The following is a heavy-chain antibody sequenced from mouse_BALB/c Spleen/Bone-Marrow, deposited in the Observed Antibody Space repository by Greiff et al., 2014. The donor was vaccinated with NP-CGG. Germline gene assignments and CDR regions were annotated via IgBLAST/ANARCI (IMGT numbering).Heavy chain of an antibody. J-gene: IGHJ4*01. V-gene: IGHV1S56*01. CDR1: GYTFTSYV. CDR3: ARNGNYRYAMDY. D-gene: IGHD2-1*01. Sequence: VKLEQSGPELVKPGALVKISCKASGYTFTSYVIHWVKQRPGQGLEWIGCIYPYDDSTKYNEKFKGKATLTADKSSSTAYMQLSILTSNTSAVYFCARNGNYRYAMDYWGQGTSVTVSS. CDR2: IYPYDDST.